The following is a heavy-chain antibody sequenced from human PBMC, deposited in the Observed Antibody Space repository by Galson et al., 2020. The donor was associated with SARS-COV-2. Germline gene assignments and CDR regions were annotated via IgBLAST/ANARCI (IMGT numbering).Heavy chain of an antibody. CDR2: INPNSGDT. D-gene: IGHD2-2*02. CDR3: ARDQYTNAWVGFDH. Sequence: GESLKISCKASGYSFSDYYIHWVRQAPGQGLEWMGWINPNSGDTEHAQKFQGRVTQTRDTSIGTAFMELSGLRSDDTAVYYCARDQYTNAWVGFDHWGQGTLVTVSS. CDR1: GYSFSDYY. J-gene: IGHJ4*02. V-gene: IGHV1-2*02.